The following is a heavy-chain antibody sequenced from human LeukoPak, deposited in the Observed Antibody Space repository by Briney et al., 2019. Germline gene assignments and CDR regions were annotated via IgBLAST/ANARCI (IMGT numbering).Heavy chain of an antibody. J-gene: IGHJ4*02. CDR2: ISSSSSYI. CDR3: ARSPGYSFGVELVVVHTIDS. Sequence: GGSLRLSCAASGFTFSSYSVNWVRQAPGKGLEWVSSISSSSSYIYYADSVKGRFTISRDNAKNSLYLQMNSLRAEDTAVYYCARSPGYSFGVELVVVHTIDSWGQGNLVTVSS. D-gene: IGHD5-18*01. CDR1: GFTFSSYS. V-gene: IGHV3-21*01.